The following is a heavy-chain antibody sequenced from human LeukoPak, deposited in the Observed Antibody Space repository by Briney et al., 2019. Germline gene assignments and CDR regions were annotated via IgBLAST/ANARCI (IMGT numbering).Heavy chain of an antibody. D-gene: IGHD3-22*01. J-gene: IGHJ3*02. V-gene: IGHV1-24*01. Sequence: GASVKVSCKVSGNTLTEFSIHWVRQAPGKGLEWMGGFDPESAKTIYAQNFQGRLTMTEDTSTDTAYMELSSLRSEDTAVYYCATDTAPKMPMIVVVHAFDIWGQGTMVTVSS. CDR3: ATDTAPKMPMIVVVHAFDI. CDR2: FDPESAKT. CDR1: GNTLTEFS.